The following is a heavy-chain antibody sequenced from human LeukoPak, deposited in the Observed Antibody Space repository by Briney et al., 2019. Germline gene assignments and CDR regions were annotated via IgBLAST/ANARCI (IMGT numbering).Heavy chain of an antibody. V-gene: IGHV3-7*05. Sequence: QTGGSLRLSCAASRFTFSSYWMTWVRQAPGKGLEWVANIKQDGSEKYYVGSVKGRFTISRDNTKNSLYLQMNSLRAEDTAVYYCAREGGYGGVLDYGGQGTLVTVSS. CDR2: IKQDGSEK. CDR1: RFTFSSYW. J-gene: IGHJ4*02. D-gene: IGHD5-12*01. CDR3: AREGGYGGVLDY.